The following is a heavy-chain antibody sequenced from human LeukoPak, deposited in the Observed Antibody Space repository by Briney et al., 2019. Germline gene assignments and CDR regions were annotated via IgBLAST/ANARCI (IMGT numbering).Heavy chain of an antibody. CDR3: ATSHDSAGND. V-gene: IGHV3-7*01. Sequence: GSLRLSCAASGFAFSDFWMSWVRQAPGKGLEWVANIRHEGNAKNYVPSVRGRFTISRDNAKNSLYLQMNSLTVEDTDVYYCATSHDSAGNDWGQGTLVTVSS. J-gene: IGHJ4*02. CDR1: GFAFSDFW. CDR2: IRHEGNAK. D-gene: IGHD2-15*01.